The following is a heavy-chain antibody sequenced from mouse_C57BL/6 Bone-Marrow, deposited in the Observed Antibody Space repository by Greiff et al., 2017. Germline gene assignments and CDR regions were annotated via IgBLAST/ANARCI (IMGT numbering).Heavy chain of an antibody. CDR2: IHPNSGST. CDR1: GYTFTSYW. D-gene: IGHD3-3*01. V-gene: IGHV1-64*01. J-gene: IGHJ2*01. Sequence: QVQLQQPGAELVKPGASVKLSCKASGYTFTSYWMHWVKQRPGQGLEWIGMIHPNSGSTNYNEKFKSKATLTVDNAYSTAYMQLSSLTSEGSAVYYGARGGADWGQGTTLTVSS. CDR3: ARGGAD.